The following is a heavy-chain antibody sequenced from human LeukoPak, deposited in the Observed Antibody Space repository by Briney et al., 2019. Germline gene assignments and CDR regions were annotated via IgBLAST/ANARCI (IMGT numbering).Heavy chain of an antibody. J-gene: IGHJ4*02. CDR2: ISGSGGST. CDR1: GFTFSSYA. V-gene: IGHV3-23*01. D-gene: IGHD3-16*01. CDR3: AKGGDYVWGNPLGY. Sequence: GGSLRLSCAASGFTFSSYAMSWVRQAPGKGLEWVSAISGSGGSTYYADSVKGRFTISRDNSKNTLYLQMNSLRAEDTAVYYCAKGGDYVWGNPLGYWGQGTLVTVSS.